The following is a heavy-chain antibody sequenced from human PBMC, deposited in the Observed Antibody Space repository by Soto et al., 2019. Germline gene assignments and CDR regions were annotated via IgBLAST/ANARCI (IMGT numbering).Heavy chain of an antibody. V-gene: IGHV4-59*01. CDR1: GGSISSYY. CDR3: GGWGAGGGDTAMVPYYYYGMDV. J-gene: IGHJ6*02. Sequence: PSETLSLTCTVSGGSISSYYWSWIRQPPGKGLEWIGYIYYSGSTNYNPSLKSRVTISVDTSKNQFSLKLSSVTAADTAVYYCGGWGAGGGDTAMVPYYYYGMDVWGQGTTVTVSS. D-gene: IGHD5-18*01. CDR2: IYYSGST.